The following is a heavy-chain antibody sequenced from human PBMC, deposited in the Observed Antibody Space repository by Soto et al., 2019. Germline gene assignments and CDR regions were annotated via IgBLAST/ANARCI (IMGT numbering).Heavy chain of an antibody. Sequence: QVQLVESGGGVVQPGRSLRLSCAASGFTFSSYGMHWVRQAPGKGLEWVAVIWYDGSNKYYADSVKGRFTISRDNSKITLYLQMNSLRAEDTAVYYCARDVRYGSGSKLPDYWGQGTLVTVSS. CDR1: GFTFSSYG. CDR3: ARDVRYGSGSKLPDY. V-gene: IGHV3-33*01. CDR2: IWYDGSNK. J-gene: IGHJ4*02. D-gene: IGHD3-10*01.